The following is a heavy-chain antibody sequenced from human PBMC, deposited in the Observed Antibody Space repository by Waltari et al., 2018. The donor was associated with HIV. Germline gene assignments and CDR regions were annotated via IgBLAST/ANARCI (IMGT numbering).Heavy chain of an antibody. J-gene: IGHJ5*02. V-gene: IGHV1-2*02. CDR3: AHSGAGSLYNWFDP. D-gene: IGHD2-15*01. CDR1: GYTFTGYY. CDR2: IKPNSGST. Sequence: QVQLVQSGAEVKKPGASVKVSCKASGYTFTGYYMHWVRQAPGQGLEWMGWIKPNSGSTNYAQKFQGRVTMTRDTSISTAYMELSRLRSDDTAVYYCAHSGAGSLYNWFDPWGQGTLVTVSS.